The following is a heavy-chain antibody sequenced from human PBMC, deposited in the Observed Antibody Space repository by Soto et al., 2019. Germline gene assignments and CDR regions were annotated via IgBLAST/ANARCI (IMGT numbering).Heavy chain of an antibody. CDR1: GYTFTSYA. CDR3: ATVLAGYRPYYFDY. D-gene: IGHD6-13*01. J-gene: IGHJ4*02. Sequence: ASVKVSCKASGYTFTSYAMHWVRQAPGQRLEWMGWINAGNGNTIYAQKFQGRVTMTEDTSTDTAYMELSSLRSEDTAVYYCATVLAGYRPYYFDYWGQGTLVTVSS. V-gene: IGHV1-3*01. CDR2: INAGNGNT.